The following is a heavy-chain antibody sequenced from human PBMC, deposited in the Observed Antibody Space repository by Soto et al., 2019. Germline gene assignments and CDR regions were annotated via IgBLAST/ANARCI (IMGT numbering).Heavy chain of an antibody. CDR2: IYPDDSDT. Sequence: GESLKISCQASGYSFSNFWIAWVRQMPGEGLEWLGIIYPDDSDTRYSPSFLGQVTISADKSIKTTYLQWSSLKASDTAIYFCTSSVLVTSTMNYFDLWGQGTLVTVSS. D-gene: IGHD2-8*02. CDR1: GYSFSNFW. CDR3: TSSVLVTSTMNYFDL. J-gene: IGHJ4*02. V-gene: IGHV5-51*01.